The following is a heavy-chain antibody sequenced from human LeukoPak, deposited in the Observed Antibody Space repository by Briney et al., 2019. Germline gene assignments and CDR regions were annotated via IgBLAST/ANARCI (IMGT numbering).Heavy chain of an antibody. CDR2: IYYSGST. J-gene: IGHJ4*02. CDR1: GGSISSSSYY. D-gene: IGHD6-19*01. CDR3: AKGSGSGWLYYFDY. Sequence: SETLSLTCTVSGGSISSSSYYWGWIRQPPGKGLEWIGSIYYSGSTYYNPSLKSRVTISVDTSKNQFSLKLSSVTAADTAVYYCAKGSGSGWLYYFDYWGQGTLVTVSS. V-gene: IGHV4-39*07.